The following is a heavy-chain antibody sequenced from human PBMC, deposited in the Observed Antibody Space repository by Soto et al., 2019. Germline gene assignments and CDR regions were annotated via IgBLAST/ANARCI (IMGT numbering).Heavy chain of an antibody. CDR3: ARDYRNLGFDY. V-gene: IGHV3-74*03. J-gene: IGHJ4*02. Sequence: EVQLVESGGGLVQPGGSPRLSCAASGFTFFNYWMHWVRQAPGKGLVWVSRINGDGSSSTYADSVKGRCTISRDNAKNTLYLQMNRLRAEGTAVYLCARDYRNLGFDYWGQGALVTVSS. D-gene: IGHD7-27*01. CDR2: INGDGSSS. CDR1: GFTFFNYW.